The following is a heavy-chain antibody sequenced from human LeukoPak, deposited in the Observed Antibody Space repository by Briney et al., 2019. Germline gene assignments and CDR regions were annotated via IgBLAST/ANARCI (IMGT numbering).Heavy chain of an antibody. Sequence: GGSLRLSCVASGFTSGVYAMSWVRLAPGKGLKWVSAFSGGGDSFYADSVRGRFSVSADKSKNILYLQMNSLRAEDTAVYYCARETLAYCGGDCGWYFDLWGRGTLVTVSS. CDR2: FSGGGDS. J-gene: IGHJ2*01. CDR1: GFTSGVYA. CDR3: ARETLAYCGGDCGWYFDL. D-gene: IGHD2-21*02. V-gene: IGHV3-23*01.